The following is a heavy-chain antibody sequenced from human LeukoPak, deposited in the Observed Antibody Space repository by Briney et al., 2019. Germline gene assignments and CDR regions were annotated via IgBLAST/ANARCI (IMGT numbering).Heavy chain of an antibody. CDR2: IVPISGTP. D-gene: IGHD1-26*01. J-gene: IGHJ3*02. CDR1: GGSFRRNT. Sequence: SVKVSCKASGGSFRRNTIVWVRQAPGQGLEWMGMIVPISGTPNYAQRLQGRLTISTDESTSTAYMDLSNLRSDDTAIYYCAINTGGRADAFDIWGQGTLVTVSS. V-gene: IGHV1-69*05. CDR3: AINTGGRADAFDI.